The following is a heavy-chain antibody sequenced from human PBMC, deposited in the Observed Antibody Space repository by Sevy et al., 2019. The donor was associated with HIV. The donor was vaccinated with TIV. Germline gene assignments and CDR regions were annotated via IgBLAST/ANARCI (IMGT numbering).Heavy chain of an antibody. CDR1: GFTFSSYA. D-gene: IGHD3-10*01. Sequence: GGSLRLSCAASGFTFSSYAMSWVRQAPGKGLEWVSAINGSGGSTYYADSVKGRFTISRDNSKNTLYLQMNSLRAEDTAVYYCAKAGTRSTYYYGSGSPEAGFDPWGQGTLVTVSS. V-gene: IGHV3-23*01. CDR3: AKAGTRSTYYYGSGSPEAGFDP. CDR2: INGSGGST. J-gene: IGHJ5*02.